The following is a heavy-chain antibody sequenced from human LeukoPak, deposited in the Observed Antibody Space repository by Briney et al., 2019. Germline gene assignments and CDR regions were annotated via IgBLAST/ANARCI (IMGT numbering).Heavy chain of an antibody. CDR1: GFTFSSYS. CDR3: ARDPYSGLFDY. D-gene: IGHD4-11*01. V-gene: IGHV3-21*01. Sequence: GGSLRLSCAASGFTFSSYSMDWVRQAPGKGLEWVSSISSSSSYIYYADSVKGRFTIPRDNAKNSLYLQMNSLRAEDTALYYCARDPYSGLFDYWGQGTLVTVSS. J-gene: IGHJ4*02. CDR2: ISSSSSYI.